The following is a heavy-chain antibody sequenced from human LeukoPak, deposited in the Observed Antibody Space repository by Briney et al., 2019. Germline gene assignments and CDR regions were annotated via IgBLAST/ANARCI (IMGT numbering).Heavy chain of an antibody. J-gene: IGHJ4*02. CDR3: ARESYCSSPSCSHDY. CDR2: INPNSGDT. D-gene: IGHD2-2*01. CDR1: GYTFTSYD. V-gene: IGHV1-2*02. Sequence: EASVKVSCKASGYTFTSYDINWVRQATGQGLEWMGWINPNSGDTHYAQKFQGRVTMTRDTSISTAYMELSGLRSDDTAVYYCARESYCSSPSCSHDYWGQGTLVTVSS.